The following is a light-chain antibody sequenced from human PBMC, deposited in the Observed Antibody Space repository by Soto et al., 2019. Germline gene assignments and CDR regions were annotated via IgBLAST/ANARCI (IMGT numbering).Light chain of an antibody. J-gene: IGKJ1*01. V-gene: IGKV1-5*01. Sequence: EIQMTQPPSTLSGSVGDGVTITCRASQTISSWLAWYQQKPGKAPKLLIYDASSLESGVPSRFSGSGSGTEFTLTISSLHPDDFATYYCQQYNSYSWTFGQGTKVDI. CDR2: DAS. CDR1: QTISSW. CDR3: QQYNSYSWT.